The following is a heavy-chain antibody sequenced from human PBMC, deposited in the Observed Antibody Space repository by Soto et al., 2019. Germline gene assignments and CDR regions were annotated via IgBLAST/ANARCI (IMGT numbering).Heavy chain of an antibody. CDR1: GGSISNAAYS. CDR2: IYPSGMP. Sequence: TLSLTCTVSGGSISNAAYSWSWIRQPPGKGLEWIGYIYPSGMPFYNPSLRSRVAISIDRSNDQFSLNLKSVTAADTAVYYCARERGGYGLFDSWGQGTLVTVSS. J-gene: IGHJ4*02. D-gene: IGHD5-18*01. V-gene: IGHV4-30-2*01. CDR3: ARERGGYGLFDS.